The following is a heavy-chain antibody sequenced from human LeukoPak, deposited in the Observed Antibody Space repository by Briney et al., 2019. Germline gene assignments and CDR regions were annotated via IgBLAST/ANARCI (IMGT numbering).Heavy chain of an antibody. D-gene: IGHD5-24*01. CDR1: GGTFSSYA. J-gene: IGHJ4*02. CDR3: ARVLDGYNYLDY. CDR2: IIPILGIA. V-gene: IGHV1-69*04. Sequence: ASVKVSCKASGGTFSSYAISWVRQAPGQGLEWMGRIIPILGIANYAQKFQGRVTITADKSTSTAYMELSSLRSEDTAVYYCARVLDGYNYLDYWGQGTLVTVSS.